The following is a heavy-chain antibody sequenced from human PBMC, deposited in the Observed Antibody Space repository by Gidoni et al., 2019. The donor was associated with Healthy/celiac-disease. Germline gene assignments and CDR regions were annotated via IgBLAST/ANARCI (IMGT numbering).Heavy chain of an antibody. D-gene: IGHD3-22*01. CDR1: GFTFSSYA. CDR2: ISGSGGST. Sequence: EVQLLESGGGLVQPGGSLRLSCSASGFTFSSYAMSWVRQAPGKGLEWVSAISGSGGSTYYADSVKGRFTISRDNSKNTLYMQMNSLRAEDTAVYYCAKDYYDSSGPFDYWGQGTLVTVSS. J-gene: IGHJ4*02. CDR3: AKDYYDSSGPFDY. V-gene: IGHV3-23*01.